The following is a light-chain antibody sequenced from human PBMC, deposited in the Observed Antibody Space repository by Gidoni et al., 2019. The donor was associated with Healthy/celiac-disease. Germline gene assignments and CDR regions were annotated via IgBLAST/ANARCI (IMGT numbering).Light chain of an antibody. CDR2: AAS. CDR3: QKYNSTPLT. J-gene: IGKJ4*01. V-gene: IGKV1-27*01. Sequence: DIQMPHSPSSLSASVGDRVTITSRASQGISNYLAWYQQKPGKVPKLLIYAASTLQSGVPSRFSGSGSGTDFTLTISSLQPEDVATYYCQKYNSTPLTFGGGTKVEIK. CDR1: QGISNY.